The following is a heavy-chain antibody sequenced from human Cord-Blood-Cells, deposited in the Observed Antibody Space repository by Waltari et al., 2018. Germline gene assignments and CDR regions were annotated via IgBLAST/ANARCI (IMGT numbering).Heavy chain of an antibody. CDR1: GGSISSGDYY. D-gene: IGHD3-10*01. CDR3: AVGFRELCFDY. V-gene: IGHV4-30-4*01. CDR2: IYYSGST. J-gene: IGHJ4*02. Sequence: QVQLQESGPGLVQPSQTLSLTCTVSGGSISSGDYYWSWIRQPPGKGLEWIGYIYYSGSTYYNPSLKSRVSISGGTSKNQFSLKLSSVTAADTAVYYWAVGFRELCFDYWGQGTLVTVSS.